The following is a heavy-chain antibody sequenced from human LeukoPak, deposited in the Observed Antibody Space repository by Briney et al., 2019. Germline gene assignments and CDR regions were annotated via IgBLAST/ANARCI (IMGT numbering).Heavy chain of an antibody. Sequence: QSGGSQRLSCAASGFTFNSYAMSWVRQAPGKGLEWVSAISGGGDRTFYADSVKGRLTISRDNSKNTLYLQLNTVRAEDTALYYCARGGTNYYYMDVWGNGTTVTVSS. J-gene: IGHJ6*03. CDR2: ISGGGDRT. D-gene: IGHD3-10*01. V-gene: IGHV3-23*01. CDR1: GFTFNSYA. CDR3: ARGGTNYYYMDV.